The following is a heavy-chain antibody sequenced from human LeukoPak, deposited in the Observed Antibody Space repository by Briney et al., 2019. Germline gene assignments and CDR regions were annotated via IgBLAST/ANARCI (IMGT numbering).Heavy chain of an antibody. J-gene: IGHJ4*02. V-gene: IGHV4-59*01. Sequence: PSETLFLTCTVSGGSISSYYWSWLRQPPGKGLEWIGYIYYSGSTNYNPSLKSRVTISVDTSKNQFSLKLSSVTAADTAVDYCATQGWELLSFDYWGQVTLVTVSS. CDR3: ATQGWELLSFDY. CDR1: GGSISSYY. D-gene: IGHD1-26*01. CDR2: IYYSGST.